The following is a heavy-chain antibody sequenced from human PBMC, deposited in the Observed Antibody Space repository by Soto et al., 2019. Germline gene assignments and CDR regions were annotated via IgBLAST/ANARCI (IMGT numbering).Heavy chain of an antibody. CDR1: GFDLTSSR. Sequence: GWSLRLSCVASGFDLTSSRMNWVRQAPGKGLEWVASSSGSGKDTFYRHSVKGRFAISRDSAGTSLFLRMDSVKVEDTAVYHCARVHLFAGSAFYCDMDVWGPGTAVTVSS. D-gene: IGHD3-10*01. CDR3: ARVHLFAGSAFYCDMDV. J-gene: IGHJ6*02. V-gene: IGHV3-21*01. CDR2: SSGSGKDT.